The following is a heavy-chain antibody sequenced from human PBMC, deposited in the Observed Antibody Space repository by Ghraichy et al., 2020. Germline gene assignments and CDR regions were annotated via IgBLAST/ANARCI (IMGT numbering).Heavy chain of an antibody. D-gene: IGHD6-6*01. Sequence: GGSLRLSCAASGFTFSSYSMNWVRQAPGKGLEWVSSISSSSSYIYYADSVKGRFTISRDNAKNSLYLQMNSLRAEDTAVYYCARDGLSIAARQHPGGMDVWGQGTTVTVSS. CDR3: ARDGLSIAARQHPGGMDV. J-gene: IGHJ6*02. V-gene: IGHV3-21*01. CDR2: ISSSSSYI. CDR1: GFTFSSYS.